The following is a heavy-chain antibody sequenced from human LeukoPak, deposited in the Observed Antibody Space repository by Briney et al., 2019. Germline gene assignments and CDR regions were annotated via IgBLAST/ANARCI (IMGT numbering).Heavy chain of an antibody. Sequence: SETLSLTCTVSGGSISSGDYYWSWIRQPPGKGLEWIGYIYYSGSTYYNPSLKSRVTISVDTSKNQFSLKLSSVTAADTAVYYCARATMIVVVITTDPGAFDIWGQGTMVTVSS. CDR3: ARATMIVVVITTDPGAFDI. V-gene: IGHV4-30-4*01. D-gene: IGHD3-22*01. CDR2: IYYSGST. J-gene: IGHJ3*02. CDR1: GGSISSGDYY.